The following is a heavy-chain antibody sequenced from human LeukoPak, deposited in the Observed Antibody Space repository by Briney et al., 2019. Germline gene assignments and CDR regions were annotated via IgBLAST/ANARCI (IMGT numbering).Heavy chain of an antibody. V-gene: IGHV3-7*01. CDR2: IKQDGSGK. Sequence: GGSLRLSCAASGFAFSSYWMSWVRQAPGKGLEWVANIKQDGSGKYYVDSVKGRFTISRDNAKNSLYLQMNSLRAEDTAVYYCARDMRLPISDIVVVPAATDYWGQRTLVTVSS. J-gene: IGHJ4*02. D-gene: IGHD2-2*01. CDR1: GFAFSSYW. CDR3: ARDMRLPISDIVVVPAATDY.